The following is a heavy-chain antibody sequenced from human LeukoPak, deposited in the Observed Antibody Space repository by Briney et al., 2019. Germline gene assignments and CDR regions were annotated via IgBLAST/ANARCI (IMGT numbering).Heavy chain of an antibody. J-gene: IGHJ4*02. CDR1: GDSINSNY. Sequence: SETLSLTCSVSGDSINSNYWSWLRQPPGKGLVWIGYIYYGGSTNYNPSLKSRVSMSVDTSKNQFSLNLSSVTAADTAVYECAIRIAGCPGGRCRAHFDYWGQGTLVTVSS. CDR3: AIRIAGCPGGRCRAHFDY. V-gene: IGHV4-59*01. D-gene: IGHD2-15*01. CDR2: IYYGGST.